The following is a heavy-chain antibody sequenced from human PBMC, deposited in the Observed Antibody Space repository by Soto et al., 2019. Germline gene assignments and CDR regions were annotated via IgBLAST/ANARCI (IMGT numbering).Heavy chain of an antibody. CDR2: IIPIFGKA. J-gene: IGHJ6*02. D-gene: IGHD3-22*01. Sequence: SVKVSCKASGGTFSSYAISWVRQAPGQGLEWMGGIIPIFGKANYAQKFQGRVTITTDKSTSTAYMELRSLRSDDTAVYYCASFMIVVVICYYYYGMDVWGQGTTVTVSS. CDR3: ASFMIVVVICYYYYGMDV. V-gene: IGHV1-69*05. CDR1: GGTFSSYA.